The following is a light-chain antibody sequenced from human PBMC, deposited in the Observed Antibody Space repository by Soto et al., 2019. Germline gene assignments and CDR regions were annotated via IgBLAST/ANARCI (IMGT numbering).Light chain of an antibody. Sequence: QSALTQPPSASGSPGQSVTISCTGTSSDVGGYNFVSWFQQNPGKAPKLMIYEVNKRPSGVPDRFSGSKSGNAASLTVSGLQAEDEADYDCSSYAGSNNFVVFGGGTKLTVL. CDR2: EVN. CDR1: SSDVGGYNF. CDR3: SSYAGSNNFVV. J-gene: IGLJ2*01. V-gene: IGLV2-8*01.